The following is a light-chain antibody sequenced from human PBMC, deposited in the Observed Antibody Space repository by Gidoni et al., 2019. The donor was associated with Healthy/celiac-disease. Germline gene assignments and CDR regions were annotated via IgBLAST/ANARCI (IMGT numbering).Light chain of an antibody. J-gene: IGKJ4*01. CDR2: GAS. V-gene: IGKV3-20*01. Sequence: EIVLTQSPGTLSLSPGERATLSCRASQSVSSSYLAWYHQKPGQAPRLLIYGASSRATGIPDRFSGSGSGADFTLTISRVGPEDFAVYYCQQYGSSPLTFGGXTKVEIK. CDR3: QQYGSSPLT. CDR1: QSVSSSY.